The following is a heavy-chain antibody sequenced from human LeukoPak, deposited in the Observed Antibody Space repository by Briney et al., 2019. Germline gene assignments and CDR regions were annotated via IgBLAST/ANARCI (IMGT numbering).Heavy chain of an antibody. D-gene: IGHD6-19*01. J-gene: IGHJ4*02. CDR2: IYYSGST. CDR3: ANTRSYSGWYGFDY. V-gene: IGHV4-39*01. CDR1: GGSISNTSYY. Sequence: SETLSLTCTVSGGSISNTSYYWGWIRQPPGKGLEWIGSIYYSGSTYYNPSLKSRVTIFVDTSKNQFSLKLSSVTGADTAVYYCANTRSYSGWYGFDYWGQGTLVTVSS.